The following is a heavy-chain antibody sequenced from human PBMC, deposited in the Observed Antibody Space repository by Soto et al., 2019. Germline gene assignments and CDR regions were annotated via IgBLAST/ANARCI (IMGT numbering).Heavy chain of an antibody. CDR1: GFTFSSYG. CDR2: ISYDGSNK. J-gene: IGHJ6*02. V-gene: IGHV3-30*03. D-gene: IGHD6-19*01. CDR3: AIDQGSGWYSYYYGMDV. Sequence: GGSLRLSCAASGFTFSSYGMHWVRQAPGKGLEWVAVISYDGSNKYYADSVKGRLTISRDNSKNTLYLQMNSLRAEDTAVYYCAIDQGSGWYSYYYGMDVWGQGTTVTVSS.